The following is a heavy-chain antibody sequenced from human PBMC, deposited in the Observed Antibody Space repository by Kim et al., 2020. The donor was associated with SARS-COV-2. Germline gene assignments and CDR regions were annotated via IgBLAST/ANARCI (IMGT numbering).Heavy chain of an antibody. CDR1: GGSISSGGYY. CDR3: ARTREYQLLYYFDY. V-gene: IGHV4-31*03. CDR2: IYYSGST. D-gene: IGHD2-2*01. J-gene: IGHJ4*02. Sequence: SETLSLTCTVSGGSISSGGYYWSWIRQHPGKGLEWIGYIYYSGSTYYNPSLKSRVTISVDTSKNQFSLKLSSVTAADTAVYYCARTREYQLLYYFDYWGQGTLVTVSS.